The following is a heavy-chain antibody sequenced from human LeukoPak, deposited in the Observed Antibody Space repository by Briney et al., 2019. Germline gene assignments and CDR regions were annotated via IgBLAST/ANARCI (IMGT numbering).Heavy chain of an antibody. D-gene: IGHD6-13*01. CDR3: ARHVYSSSWIYYYYHMDV. CDR1: GGSFSGYY. V-gene: IGHV4-34*01. CDR2: INHSGST. Sequence: SETLSLTCAVYGGSFSGYYWSWIRQPPGKGLEWIGEINHSGSTYYNPSLKSRVTISVDTSNNQFSLRLSSVTAADTSMYYCARHVYSSSWIYYYYHMDVWGKGSTVTVSS. J-gene: IGHJ6*03.